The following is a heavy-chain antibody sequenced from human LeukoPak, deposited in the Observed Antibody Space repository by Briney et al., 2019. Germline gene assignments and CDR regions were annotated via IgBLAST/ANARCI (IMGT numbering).Heavy chain of an antibody. Sequence: SETLSLTCAVYGGSLSGYYWSWIRQPPGKGLEWIGEINHSGSTNYNPSLKSRVTISVDTSKNQFSLKLSSVTAADTAVYYCALTTVTTDWFDPWGQGTLVTVSS. D-gene: IGHD4-17*01. CDR2: INHSGST. CDR1: GGSLSGYY. CDR3: ALTTVTTDWFDP. J-gene: IGHJ5*02. V-gene: IGHV4-34*01.